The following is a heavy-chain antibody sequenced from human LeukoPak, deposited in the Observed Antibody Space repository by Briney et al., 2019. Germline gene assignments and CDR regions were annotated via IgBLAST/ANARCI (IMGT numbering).Heavy chain of an antibody. CDR3: ASNDFWSGYSPYYMDV. CDR1: GGSISSYY. Sequence: SETLFLTCTVSGGSISSYYWSWIRQAPGKGLEWIGYIYTSGSTNYNPSLKSRVTISVDTSKNQFSLKLSSVTAADTAVYYCASNDFWSGYSPYYMDVWGKGTTVTVSS. CDR2: IYTSGST. J-gene: IGHJ6*03. D-gene: IGHD3-3*01. V-gene: IGHV4-4*09.